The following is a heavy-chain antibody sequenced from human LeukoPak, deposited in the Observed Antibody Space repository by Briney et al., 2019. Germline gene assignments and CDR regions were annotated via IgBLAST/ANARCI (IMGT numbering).Heavy chain of an antibody. V-gene: IGHV3-23*01. CDR1: GFTLSTYA. Sequence: GGSLRLSCAASGFTLSTYAMSWVRQTPGKGLEWVAATSSSGAGTYHADSVRGRFTISRDNSKNTLYLQMNSLRAEDAAVYYCAKSSPPPLRYWGQGTLVTVSS. CDR3: AKSSPPPLRY. J-gene: IGHJ4*02. CDR2: TSSSGAGT.